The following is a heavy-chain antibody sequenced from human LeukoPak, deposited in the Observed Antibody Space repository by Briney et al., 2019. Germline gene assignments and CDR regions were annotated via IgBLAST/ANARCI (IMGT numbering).Heavy chain of an antibody. Sequence: GRSLRLSCAASGFTFDDYAMHWVRQAPGKGLEWVSGISRNSGSIGYADSVKGRFTISRDNAKNSLYLQMNSLRAEDTAVYYCAKPIAYYDILSLFDPWGQGTLVTVSS. CDR3: AKPIAYYDILSLFDP. CDR1: GFTFDDYA. D-gene: IGHD3-9*01. V-gene: IGHV3-9*01. CDR2: ISRNSGSI. J-gene: IGHJ5*02.